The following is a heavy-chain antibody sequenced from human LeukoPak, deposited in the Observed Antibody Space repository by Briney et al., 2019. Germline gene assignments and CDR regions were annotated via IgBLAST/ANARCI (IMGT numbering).Heavy chain of an antibody. J-gene: IGHJ4*02. V-gene: IGHV1-2*02. CDR3: AREGASCNTDCYSFDF. Sequence: ASVKVSCKASGYTFTGHYLHWVRQAPGQGLEFMGWINPNGGGTKYAQKFQGRVIVTRDTSITTAYMELSSLRSDDTAVYYCAREGASCNTDCYSFDFWGQGTLVTVSS. CDR2: INPNGGGT. CDR1: GYTFTGHY. D-gene: IGHD2-21*02.